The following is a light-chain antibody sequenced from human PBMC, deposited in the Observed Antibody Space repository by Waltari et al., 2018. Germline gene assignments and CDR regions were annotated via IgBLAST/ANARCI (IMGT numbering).Light chain of an antibody. V-gene: IGKV3-15*01. CDR2: GAS. J-gene: IGKJ2*01. CDR3: QQYNNWPLYT. CDR1: QSGSSD. Sequence: EIVMTQSPATLSVSPGEGATPSCRARQSGSSDLAWYQQKPGQAPRLLIYGASTRATGIPARFSGSGSGTEFTLTISSLQSEDFAVYYCQQYNNWPLYTFGQGTKLEIK.